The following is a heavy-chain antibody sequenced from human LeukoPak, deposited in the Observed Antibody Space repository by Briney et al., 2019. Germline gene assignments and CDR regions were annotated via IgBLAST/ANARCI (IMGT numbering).Heavy chain of an antibody. CDR3: ALIVVVVSTMDY. CDR1: GFTFSDYA. CDR2: IRSKAYGGTT. V-gene: IGHV3-49*04. Sequence: GGSLRLSCSASGFTFSDYAMTWVRQAPGKGLEWVGFIRSKAYGGTTEYAASVKGRFTISRDDSKSIAYLQMNSLKTEDTAVYYCALIVVVVSTMDYWGQGTLVTVSS. D-gene: IGHD2-15*01. J-gene: IGHJ4*02.